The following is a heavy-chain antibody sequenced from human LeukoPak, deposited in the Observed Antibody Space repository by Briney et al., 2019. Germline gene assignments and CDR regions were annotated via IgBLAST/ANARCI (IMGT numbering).Heavy chain of an antibody. CDR2: ISSSGSYI. J-gene: IGHJ4*02. V-gene: IGHV3-21*06. Sequence: PGGSLRLSCAASGFTFSSYAIQWVRQAPGKGLEWVSSISSSGSYIYYADSVKGRFTISRDNAKNSLDLQMNSLRVEDTAVYYCARLQWLQTGRDFLDHWGQGTLVTVSS. CDR1: GFTFSSYA. CDR3: ARLQWLQTGRDFLDH. D-gene: IGHD6-19*01.